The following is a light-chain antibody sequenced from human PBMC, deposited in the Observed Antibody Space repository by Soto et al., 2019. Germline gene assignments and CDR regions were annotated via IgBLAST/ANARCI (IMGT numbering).Light chain of an antibody. J-gene: IGLJ1*01. CDR1: SSDVGGYNY. CDR3: SSYISRSTFV. Sequence: QSVLTQPASVSGSPGQSITISCTGTSSDVGGYNYVSWYQQHPGKAPKLMIYEVSNRPSGVSNRFSGSKSGNTASLTISGLQAEDEADYYCSSYISRSTFVFGTGTKLTVL. V-gene: IGLV2-14*01. CDR2: EVS.